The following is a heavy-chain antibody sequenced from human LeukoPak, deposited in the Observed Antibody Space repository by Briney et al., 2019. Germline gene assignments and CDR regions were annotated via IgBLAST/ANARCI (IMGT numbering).Heavy chain of an antibody. Sequence: SETLSLTCTVSGGSISSYYWSWIRQPPGKGLEWIGYIYYSGSTNYNPSLKSRVTISVDTSKNQFSLKLSSVTAADTAVYYCARQAMGNAFDIWGQGTMVTVSS. V-gene: IGHV4-59*08. CDR2: IYYSGST. CDR1: GGSISSYY. J-gene: IGHJ3*02. D-gene: IGHD5-18*01. CDR3: ARQAMGNAFDI.